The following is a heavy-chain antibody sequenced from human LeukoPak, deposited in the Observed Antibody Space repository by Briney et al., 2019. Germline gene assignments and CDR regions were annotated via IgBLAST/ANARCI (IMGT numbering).Heavy chain of an antibody. V-gene: IGHV3-48*03. Sequence: GGSLRLSCTASGFTFSSYEMNWVRQAPGKGLEWVSHISSSGTIIYYADSVKGRFTISRDNSKNTLYLQMNSLRAEDTAVYYCAKVYWYDSQCFQHWGQGTLVTVSS. D-gene: IGHD1-1*01. CDR1: GFTFSSYE. CDR2: ISSSGTII. CDR3: AKVYWYDSQCFQH. J-gene: IGHJ1*01.